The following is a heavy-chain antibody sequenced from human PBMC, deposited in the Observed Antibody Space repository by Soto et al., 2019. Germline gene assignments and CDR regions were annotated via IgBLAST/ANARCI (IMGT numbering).Heavy chain of an antibody. J-gene: IGHJ4*02. D-gene: IGHD1-26*01. Sequence: QVQLQQWGAGLLKPSETLSLTCAVYGGSFSGYYWSWIRQPPGKGLEWIGEINHSGSTNYNPSLKSRVTISVDTSKNQFSLKLSSVTAADTAVYYCARRPPSPRERYFDYWGQGTLVTVSS. CDR3: ARRPPSPRERYFDY. CDR2: INHSGST. CDR1: GGSFSGYY. V-gene: IGHV4-34*01.